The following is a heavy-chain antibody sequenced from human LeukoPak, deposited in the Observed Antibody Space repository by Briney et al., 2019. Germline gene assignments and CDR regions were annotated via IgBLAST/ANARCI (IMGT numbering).Heavy chain of an antibody. Sequence: SETLSLTCTVSGGSISSGDYYWGWVRQPPGTGLEWVGYIYYSGSTYYNPSLKSRVTISVDTSKNQFSLKLSSVTAADTAVYYCASNNHYDSSAPLDAFDIWGQGTMVTVSS. D-gene: IGHD3-22*01. CDR1: GGSISSGDYY. J-gene: IGHJ3*02. CDR2: IYYSGST. CDR3: ASNNHYDSSAPLDAFDI. V-gene: IGHV4-30-4*01.